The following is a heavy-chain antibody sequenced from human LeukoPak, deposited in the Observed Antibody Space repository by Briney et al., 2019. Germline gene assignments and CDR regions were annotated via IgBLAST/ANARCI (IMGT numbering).Heavy chain of an antibody. J-gene: IGHJ5*02. CDR3: ARHPLPYSSSWYGS. CDR1: GYSFTSYW. Sequence: GESLKISCKGSGYSFTSYWISWVRQMPGKGLEXXXXXDPSDSYTNYSPSFQGHVTISADKSISTAYLQWSSLKASDTAMYYCARHPLPYSSSWYGSWGQGTLVTVSS. CDR2: XDPSDSYT. V-gene: IGHV5-10-1*01. D-gene: IGHD6-13*01.